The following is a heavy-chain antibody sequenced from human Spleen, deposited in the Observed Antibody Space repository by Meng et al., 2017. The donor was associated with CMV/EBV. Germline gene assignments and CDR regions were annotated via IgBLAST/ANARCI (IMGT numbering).Heavy chain of an antibody. CDR2: IIPILNII. J-gene: IGHJ5*02. V-gene: IGHV1-69*02. CDR3: ARGRDWFGP. Sequence: VTCKASGGTFSSSTITWVRQAPGQGLEWMGRIIPILNIINYAQKFQGRVAITVDKSTSTAYMDVSSLRLEDTAVYYCARGRDWFGPWGQGTLVTVSS. CDR1: GGTFSSST.